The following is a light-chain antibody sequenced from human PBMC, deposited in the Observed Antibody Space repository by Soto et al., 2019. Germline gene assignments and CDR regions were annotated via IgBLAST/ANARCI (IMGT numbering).Light chain of an antibody. CDR3: QQYNNWPPT. CDR2: GAS. Sequence: EIVMTQSPATRSVSPGERATLSCRASQSVNSNLAWYQQKPGQAPRLLIYGASTRATGIPARFSGSGSGTEFTLTISSLQSEDFAVYYCQQYNNWPPTFGQGTKVEIK. J-gene: IGKJ1*01. V-gene: IGKV3-15*01. CDR1: QSVNSN.